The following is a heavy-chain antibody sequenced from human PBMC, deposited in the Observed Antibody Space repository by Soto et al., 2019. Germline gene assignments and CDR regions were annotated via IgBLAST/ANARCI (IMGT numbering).Heavy chain of an antibody. CDR1: GFTFSSYA. D-gene: IGHD2-2*01. J-gene: IGHJ3*02. CDR2: ISGSGGST. V-gene: IGHV3-23*01. Sequence: GGSLTLACAASGFTFSSYAMSWVRQAPGKGLEWVSAISGSGGSTFYADSVQGRFTISRDNSKNTLYLQMNSLRAEDTAVYYCAKFSRPHSSGTSCYDPHDAFDIWGQGTVVTVS. CDR3: AKFSRPHSSGTSCYDPHDAFDI.